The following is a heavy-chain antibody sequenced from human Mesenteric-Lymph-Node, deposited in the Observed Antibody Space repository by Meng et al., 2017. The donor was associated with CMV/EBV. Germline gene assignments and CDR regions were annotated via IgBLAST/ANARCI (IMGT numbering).Heavy chain of an antibody. V-gene: IGHV3-48*03. CDR1: GFTFSSYE. J-gene: IGHJ4*02. CDR2: ISSSGSTI. Sequence: GGSLRLSCAASGFTFSSYEMNWVRQAPGKGLEWVSYISSSGSTIYYADSVKGRVTTSIDTSKNQFSLKLSSVTAADSAVYYCARIIYNPHPSAIGRNYYFDFWGQGTLVTVSS. CDR3: ARIIYNPHPSAIGRNYYFDF. D-gene: IGHD1-26*01.